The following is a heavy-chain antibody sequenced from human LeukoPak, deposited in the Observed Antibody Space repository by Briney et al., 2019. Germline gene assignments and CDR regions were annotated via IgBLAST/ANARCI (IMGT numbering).Heavy chain of an antibody. J-gene: IGHJ4*02. Sequence: GGSLRLFCAPCGFTFCNAWMSWVRQAPGKGLEWVGRIKSRTDGATTDYAAPVKGRFTISRDDSKNTLYLQMNSLKTEDTAVYYCTTFNSGSYYWYFDYWGQGTLVTVSS. CDR2: IKSRTDGATT. CDR1: GFTFCNAW. D-gene: IGHD1-26*01. V-gene: IGHV3-15*01. CDR3: TTFNSGSYYWYFDY.